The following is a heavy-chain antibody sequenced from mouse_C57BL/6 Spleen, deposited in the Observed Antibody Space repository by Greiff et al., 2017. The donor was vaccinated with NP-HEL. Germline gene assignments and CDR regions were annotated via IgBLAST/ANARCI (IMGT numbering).Heavy chain of an antibody. CDR2: ISYDGSN. D-gene: IGHD2-3*01. Sequence: EVKLQESGPGLVKPSQSLSLTCSVTGYSITSGYYWNWIRQFPGNKLEWMGYISYDGSNNYNPSLKNRISITRDTSKNQFFLKLNSVTTEDTATYYCARRGYDPDYWGQGTTLTVSS. J-gene: IGHJ2*01. V-gene: IGHV3-6*01. CDR3: ARRGYDPDY. CDR1: GYSITSGYY.